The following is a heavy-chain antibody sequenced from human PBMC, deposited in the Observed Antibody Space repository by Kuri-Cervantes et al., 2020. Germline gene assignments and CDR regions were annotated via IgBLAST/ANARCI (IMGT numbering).Heavy chain of an antibody. Sequence: GGSLRLSCAASGFTFSSYGMHWVRQAPGKGLEWVAVISYDGSNKYYADSVKGRFTISRDNSKNTLYLQMNSLRAEDTAVYYCAKTGYYYGSGRPNTPIDYWGQGTLVTVSS. CDR3: AKTGYYYGSGRPNTPIDY. V-gene: IGHV3-30*18. CDR1: GFTFSSYG. D-gene: IGHD3-10*01. CDR2: ISYDGSNK. J-gene: IGHJ4*02.